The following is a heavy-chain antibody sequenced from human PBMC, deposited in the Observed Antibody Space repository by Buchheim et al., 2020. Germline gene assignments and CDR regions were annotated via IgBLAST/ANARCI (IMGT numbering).Heavy chain of an antibody. CDR3: ARDWTSIAARPDY. Sequence: QVQLVESGGGVVQPGRSLRLSCAASGFTFSSYALHWVRQAPGKGLEWVSAIWYDGSNRYYADSVKGRFTISRDNSKNTLFLQVSSLRAEDTAVYYCARDWTSIAARPDYWGQGTL. D-gene: IGHD6-6*01. CDR1: GFTFSSYA. CDR2: IWYDGSNR. J-gene: IGHJ4*02. V-gene: IGHV3-33*01.